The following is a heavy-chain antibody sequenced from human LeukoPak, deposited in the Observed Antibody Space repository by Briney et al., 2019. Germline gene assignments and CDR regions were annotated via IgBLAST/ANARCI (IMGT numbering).Heavy chain of an antibody. CDR3: ARGSDYSHFDY. J-gene: IGHJ4*02. V-gene: IGHV3-30-3*01. CDR2: ISNDGSNK. D-gene: IGHD4-11*01. Sequence: PGGSLRLSCAASGFTFSSYPMHWVRQAPGKGLEWVAVISNDGSNKYYADSVKGRFTISTDNSKNTLYVQMNSLRAEDTTVYYCARGSDYSHFDYWGQGTLVTVSS. CDR1: GFTFSSYP.